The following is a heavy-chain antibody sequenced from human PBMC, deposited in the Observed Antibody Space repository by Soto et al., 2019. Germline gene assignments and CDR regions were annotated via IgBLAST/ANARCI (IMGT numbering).Heavy chain of an antibody. CDR3: ATGTFNFDS. Sequence: EVQLLDSGGGLVQPGGSLRLSCAASGFTFSSYAMSWVRQAPGKGLEWVSSISGSGGSTYYADSVKGRFNISRDNSKSTLYLQMNSLRAEDTAVYYCATGTFNFDSWGQGTLVTVSS. J-gene: IGHJ4*02. V-gene: IGHV3-23*01. CDR1: GFTFSSYA. CDR2: ISGSGGST.